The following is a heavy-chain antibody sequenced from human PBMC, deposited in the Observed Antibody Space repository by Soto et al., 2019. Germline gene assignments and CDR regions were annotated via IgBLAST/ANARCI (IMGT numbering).Heavy chain of an antibody. J-gene: IGHJ4*02. V-gene: IGHV4-59*01. D-gene: IGHD6-13*01. CDR2: IYYSGST. CDR3: ASLSYSSSWYYFDY. CDR1: GGSISSYY. Sequence: PSETLSLTCTVSGGSISSYYWSWIRQPPGKGLEWIGYIYYSGSTNYNPSLKSRVTISVNTSKNQFSLKLSSVTAADTAVYYCASLSYSSSWYYFDYWGQGTLVTVSS.